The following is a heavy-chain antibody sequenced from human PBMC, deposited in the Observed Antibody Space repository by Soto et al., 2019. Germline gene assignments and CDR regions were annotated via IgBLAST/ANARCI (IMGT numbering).Heavy chain of an antibody. V-gene: IGHV6-1*01. D-gene: IGHD6-13*01. CDR1: VESVSSKSAA. CDR3: ARDKRGSSWSGDAFDI. Sequence: QTLSLTCAISVESVSSKSAAWNWIRQSPSRGLEWLGRTYYRFKWYNDYAVSVKSRITINPDTSKNQFSLQLNSVTPEDTAVYYCARDKRGSSWSGDAFDIWGQGTMVTVSS. CDR2: TYYRFKWYN. J-gene: IGHJ3*02.